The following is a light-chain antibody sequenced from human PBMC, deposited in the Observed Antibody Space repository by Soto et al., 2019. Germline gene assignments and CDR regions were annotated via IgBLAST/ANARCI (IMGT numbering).Light chain of an antibody. CDR3: SSYTSSNNFEV. Sequence: QSALTQPASVSGSPGQSITISCTGTGSDVGGYNYVSWYQQHPGKAPKLMIYDVSNRPSGVSNRFSGSKSGNTASLTISGLQAEDEADYYCSSYTSSNNFEVFGTGTKVTVL. J-gene: IGLJ1*01. CDR1: GSDVGGYNY. CDR2: DVS. V-gene: IGLV2-14*01.